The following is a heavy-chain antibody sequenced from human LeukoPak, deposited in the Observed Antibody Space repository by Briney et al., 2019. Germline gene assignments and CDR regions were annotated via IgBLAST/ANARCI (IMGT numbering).Heavy chain of an antibody. D-gene: IGHD3-22*01. V-gene: IGHV3-7*01. J-gene: IGHJ3*01. Sequence: GGFLRLSCTASGFTFSSYWMIWVRQAPGKGQEWVDNIRQDGSQKNYVDSVKGRFTISRDNTKKSLYLQMNSLRVEDTAVYYCTRDVSYYDSSGYYDNFDVWGQGTMVTVSS. CDR2: IRQDGSQK. CDR3: TRDVSYYDSSGYYDNFDV. CDR1: GFTFSSYW.